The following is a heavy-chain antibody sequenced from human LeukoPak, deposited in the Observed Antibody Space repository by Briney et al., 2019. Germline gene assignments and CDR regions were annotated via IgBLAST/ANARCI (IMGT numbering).Heavy chain of an antibody. D-gene: IGHD4-17*01. J-gene: IGHJ6*02. Sequence: SQTLSLTCTVSGGSISSGGYYWGWIRQPPGKGLEWIGSVDYTGITSHSPSLKSRVTTSVDTSKNQFSLKVSSVSAADTGVYYCARGPDYGDFYGMDVWGQGTTVTVSS. CDR3: ARGPDYGDFYGMDV. CDR2: VDYTGIT. V-gene: IGHV4-39*01. CDR1: GGSISSGGYY.